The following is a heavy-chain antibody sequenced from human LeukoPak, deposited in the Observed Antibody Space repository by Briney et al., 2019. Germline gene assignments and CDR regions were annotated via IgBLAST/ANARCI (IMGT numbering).Heavy chain of an antibody. Sequence: GGSLRLSCAASGFTFSSYAMSWVRQAPGKGLEWVSGISGSDESTYYADSVKGRFTVSRDNSENTLYLQINSLRAEDTAVYYCAKSTTPGNIDMVFDYWGQGTLVTVSS. V-gene: IGHV3-23*01. J-gene: IGHJ4*02. D-gene: IGHD5-18*01. CDR2: ISGSDEST. CDR1: GFTFSSYA. CDR3: AKSTTPGNIDMVFDY.